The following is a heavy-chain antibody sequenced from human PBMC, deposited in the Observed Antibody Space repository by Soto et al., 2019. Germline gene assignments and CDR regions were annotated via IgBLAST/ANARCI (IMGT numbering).Heavy chain of an antibody. D-gene: IGHD1-20*01. J-gene: IGHJ2*01. CDR2: VYSNGDT. V-gene: IGHV4-59*12. CDR3: ARRITGAPHFEL. Sequence: QLQLQESGPGLVKPSETLSLTCTVSDGSISSYYWSWILQPPGKGLEWIGYVYSNGDTSFNPSLNRRVPILVDTSGDRFSLSLNSVTAAGSAVYYCARRITGAPHFELWGRGTLVTVSS. CDR1: DGSISSYY.